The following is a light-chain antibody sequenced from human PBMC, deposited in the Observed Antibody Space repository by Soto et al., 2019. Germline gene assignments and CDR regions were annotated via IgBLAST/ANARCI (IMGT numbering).Light chain of an antibody. CDR2: KAS. CDR1: QSISSW. J-gene: IGKJ1*01. Sequence: DIQMTQSPSTLSASVGDRVTITCRASQSISSWLAWYQRKPGKAPKLLIYKASNLESVVPSRFSGSGSGTELTLTISSLQADDFATYYCQQFNSYSWTFGQGTKVEIK. V-gene: IGKV1-5*03. CDR3: QQFNSYSWT.